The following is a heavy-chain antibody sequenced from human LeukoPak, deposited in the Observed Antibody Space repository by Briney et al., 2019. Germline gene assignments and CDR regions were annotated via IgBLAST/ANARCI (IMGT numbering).Heavy chain of an antibody. CDR3: ARDDYGDYAGVDY. D-gene: IGHD4-17*01. J-gene: IGHJ4*02. CDR1: GFTFSSYS. CDR2: INSSSSYI. Sequence: GGSLRLSCAASGFTFSSYSMNWVRQAPGKGLEWVSSINSSSSYIYYADSVKGRFTISRDNAKNSLYLQMNSLRAEDTAVYYCARDDYGDYAGVDYWGQGTLVTVSS. V-gene: IGHV3-21*01.